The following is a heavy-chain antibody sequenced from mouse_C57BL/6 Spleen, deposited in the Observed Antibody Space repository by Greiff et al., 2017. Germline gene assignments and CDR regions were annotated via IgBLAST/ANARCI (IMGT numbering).Heavy chain of an antibody. J-gene: IGHJ3*01. CDR2: IYPGSGSP. CDR1: VSTFTSYW. CDR3: AREGYYSNYWFAY. Sequence: VQLQQPGAELVKPGASVKMSCKASVSTFTSYWIPWVKQRPGQGLEWIGDIYPGSGSPNYNEKFKSKATLTVDTSSSTAYMQLSSLTSEDSAVYYCAREGYYSNYWFAYWGQGTLVTVSA. D-gene: IGHD2-5*01. V-gene: IGHV1-55*01.